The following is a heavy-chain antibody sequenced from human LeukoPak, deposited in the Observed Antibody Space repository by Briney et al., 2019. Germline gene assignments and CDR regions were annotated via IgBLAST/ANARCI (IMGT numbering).Heavy chain of an antibody. J-gene: IGHJ5*02. CDR1: GGSISSSSYY. CDR2: IYYSGST. D-gene: IGHD3-16*01. Sequence: PSETLSLTCTVSGGSISSSSYYWGWIRQPPGKGLEWIGYIYYSGSTNYNPSLKSRVTISVDTSKNQFSLKLSSVTAADTAVYYCARWTGGSISRELNWFDPWGQGTLVTVSS. CDR3: ARWTGGSISRELNWFDP. V-gene: IGHV4-61*05.